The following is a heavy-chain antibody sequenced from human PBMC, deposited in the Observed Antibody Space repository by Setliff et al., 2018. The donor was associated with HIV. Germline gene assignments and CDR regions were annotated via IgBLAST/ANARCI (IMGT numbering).Heavy chain of an antibody. Sequence: SGPTLVNPTQTLTLTCTFSGFSLTTSGVGVAWIRQPPGKALEWLATIYWTDDKHYNMSLNTRLTIAKDTSKNQVVLTMVNVDPVDTGTYYCARIYGLSPPVWGQGTQVTVSS. CDR1: GFSLTTSGVG. V-gene: IGHV2-5*01. CDR3: ARIYGLSPPV. D-gene: IGHD3-16*01. CDR2: IYWTDDK. J-gene: IGHJ4*02.